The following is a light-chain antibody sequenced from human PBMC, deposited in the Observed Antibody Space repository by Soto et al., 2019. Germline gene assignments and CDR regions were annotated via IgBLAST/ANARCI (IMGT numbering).Light chain of an antibody. CDR1: QRVSSN. Sequence: EIVMTQSPVTLSVSPGERATLSCRASQRVSSNLAWYQQKPGQAPRLLIYGASTRATGIPARFSGSGSGTEFTLTNSSLQAEDCAVYYFQQYNNWPLTFGGGTKVGIK. CDR3: QQYNNWPLT. V-gene: IGKV3-15*01. CDR2: GAS. J-gene: IGKJ4*01.